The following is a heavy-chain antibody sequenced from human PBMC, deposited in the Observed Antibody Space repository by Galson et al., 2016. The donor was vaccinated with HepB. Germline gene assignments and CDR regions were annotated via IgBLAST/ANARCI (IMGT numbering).Heavy chain of an antibody. J-gene: IGHJ5*02. CDR3: AKDFSKTTATIGRGNWFDP. CDR2: ISSAGTNT. CDR1: GFTFRGYD. Sequence: SLRLSCAASGFTFRGYDMHWVRQPPGKGLEWVSVISSAGTNTYYTDSVKGRFTISRDNSKNTLYLTLNSLRADDTAVYYCAKDFSKTTATIGRGNWFDPWGQGTLVTVSS. D-gene: IGHD5-12*01. V-gene: IGHV3-30*18.